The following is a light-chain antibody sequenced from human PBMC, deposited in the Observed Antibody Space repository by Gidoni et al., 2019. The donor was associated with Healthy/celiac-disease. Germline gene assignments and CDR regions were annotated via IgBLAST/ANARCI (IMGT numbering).Light chain of an antibody. Sequence: SYVPTQPPPVSVAPGKTARITCGGNNIGSKSVHWYQQKPGQAPVLVIYYDSARPSGIPERFSGSNSGNTSTLTISRVEAGDEADYYCQVWDSSSDRVFGGGTKLTVL. V-gene: IGLV3-21*04. CDR1: NIGSKS. J-gene: IGLJ2*01. CDR3: QVWDSSSDRV. CDR2: YDS.